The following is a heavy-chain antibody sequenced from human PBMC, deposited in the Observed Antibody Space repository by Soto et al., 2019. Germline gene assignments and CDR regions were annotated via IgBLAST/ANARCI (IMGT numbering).Heavy chain of an antibody. V-gene: IGHV3-74*01. D-gene: IGHD2-15*01. CDR1: GFTFSSYW. CDR3: AREGDIVVVVAAGLYGMDV. J-gene: IGHJ6*02. CDR2: INSDGSST. Sequence: VQLVESGGGLVQPGGSLRLSCAASGFTFSSYWMHWVRQAPGKGLVWVSRINSDGSSTSYADSVKGRFTISRDNAKNTLYLQMNSLRAEDTAVYYCAREGDIVVVVAAGLYGMDVWGQGTTVTVSS.